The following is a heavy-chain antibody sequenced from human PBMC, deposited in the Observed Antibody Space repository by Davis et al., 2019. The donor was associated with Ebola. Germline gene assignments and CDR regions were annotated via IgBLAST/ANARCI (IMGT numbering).Heavy chain of an antibody. J-gene: IGHJ4*02. V-gene: IGHV4-59*08. CDR1: GGSISSYY. CDR3: ARLLVGAARYYFDY. CDR2: IYYSGGT. D-gene: IGHD1-26*01. Sequence: PSETLSLTCTVSGGSISSYYWSWIRQPPGKGLEWIGYIYYSGGTNYNPSLKSRVTISVDTSKNQFSLKLSSVTAADTAVYYCARLLVGAARYYFDYWGQGTLVTVSS.